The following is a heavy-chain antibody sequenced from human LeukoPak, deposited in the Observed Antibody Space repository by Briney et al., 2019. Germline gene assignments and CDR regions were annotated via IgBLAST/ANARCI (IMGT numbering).Heavy chain of an antibody. D-gene: IGHD1-26*01. CDR3: TTEGGSYYDGYYFDY. V-gene: IGHV3-15*01. Sequence: PGGSLRLSCAASGFTFRNAWMSWGRQAPGRGREWGGRIKSKTDGGPTDYAAPVKGRFTISRDDSKNTLYLQMNSLKTEDTAVYYCTTEGGSYYDGYYFDYWGQGTLVTVSS. CDR1: GFTFRNAW. CDR2: IKSKTDGGPT. J-gene: IGHJ4*02.